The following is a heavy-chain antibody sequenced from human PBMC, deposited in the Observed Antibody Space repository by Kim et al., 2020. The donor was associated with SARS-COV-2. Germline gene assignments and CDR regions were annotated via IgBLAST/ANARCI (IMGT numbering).Heavy chain of an antibody. CDR1: GGSISSSRYY. Sequence: SETLSLTCTVSGGSISSSRYYWGWIRQPPGKGLEWIGSIYYSGSTYYNPSLKSRVTISVDTSKNQFSLKLSSVTAADTAVYYCARLCPGLLYWFDTWGQG. CDR3: ARLCPGLLYWFDT. D-gene: IGHD1-26*01. J-gene: IGHJ5*02. V-gene: IGHV4-39*01. CDR2: IYYSGST.